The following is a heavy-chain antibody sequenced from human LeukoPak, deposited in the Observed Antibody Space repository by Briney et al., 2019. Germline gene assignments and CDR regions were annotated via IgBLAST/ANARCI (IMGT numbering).Heavy chain of an antibody. Sequence: SETLSLTCTVSGYSISSGDYWGWIRQPPGKGLEWIGEINHSGSTNYNPSLKSRVTISVDTSKNQFSLKLSSVTAADTAVYYCARGNYDYVWGGIDYWGQGTLVTVSS. CDR2: INHSGST. D-gene: IGHD3-16*01. CDR1: GYSISSGDY. CDR3: ARGNYDYVWGGIDY. J-gene: IGHJ4*02. V-gene: IGHV4-38-2*02.